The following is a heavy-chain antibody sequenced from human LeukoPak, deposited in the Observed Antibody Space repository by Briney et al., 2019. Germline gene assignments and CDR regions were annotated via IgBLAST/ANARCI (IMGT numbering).Heavy chain of an antibody. CDR2: INSDGSST. J-gene: IGHJ3*02. D-gene: IGHD6-6*01. Sequence: GGSLRLSCAASGFIFSSYWMHWVRQAPGKGLVWVSDINSDGSSTNYADSVKGRFTISRDNSKNTLYLQMNSLRAEDTAVYYCARGGPSIAALDAFDIWGQGTMVTVSS. CDR3: ARGGPSIAALDAFDI. V-gene: IGHV3-74*01. CDR1: GFIFSSYW.